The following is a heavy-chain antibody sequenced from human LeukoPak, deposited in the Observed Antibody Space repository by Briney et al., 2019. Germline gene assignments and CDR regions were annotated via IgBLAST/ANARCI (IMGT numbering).Heavy chain of an antibody. CDR2: LSYTGKT. V-gene: IGHV4-59*02. D-gene: IGHD2/OR15-2a*01. J-gene: IGHJ4*02. CDR1: GASVSNSH. CDR3: AEGYFEPFAH. Sequence: PSETLSLTCTVSGASVSNSHWNWNRQFPGKELEWIGCLSYTGKTDYNPSLSSRVTISLGTSNNQVSLKLKSVTAADTALYFCAEGYFEPFAHWGPGTLVTVSS.